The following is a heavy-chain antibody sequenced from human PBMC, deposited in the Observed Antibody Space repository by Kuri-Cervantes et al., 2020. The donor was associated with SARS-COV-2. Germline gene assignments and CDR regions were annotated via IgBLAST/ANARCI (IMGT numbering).Heavy chain of an antibody. CDR3: AREDHDSSGYIYYYGMDV. CDR1: GYSISSGYY. D-gene: IGHD3-22*01. J-gene: IGHJ6*02. CDR2: IYHSGST. V-gene: IGHV4-38-2*02. Sequence: SETLSLTCTVSGYSISSGYYWGWIRQPPGKGLEWIGSIYHSGSTYYNPSLKSRVTISVDTSKNQFSLKLSSVTAADTAVYYCAREDHDSSGYIYYYGMDVWGQGTTVTVSS.